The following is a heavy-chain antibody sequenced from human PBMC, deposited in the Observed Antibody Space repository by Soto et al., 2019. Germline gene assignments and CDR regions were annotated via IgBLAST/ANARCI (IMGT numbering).Heavy chain of an antibody. J-gene: IGHJ5*02. Sequence: PGGSLRLSCAASRFTFSSFWFHWVRQAPGKGLVWVSHINSDGSSTSYADSVKGRFTISRDNAKNTLYLQMNSLRAEDTAVYYCARAAYSSSKTFILDPWGQGTLVTVSS. CDR1: RFTFSSFW. CDR2: INSDGSST. D-gene: IGHD6-13*01. V-gene: IGHV3-74*01. CDR3: ARAAYSSSKTFILDP.